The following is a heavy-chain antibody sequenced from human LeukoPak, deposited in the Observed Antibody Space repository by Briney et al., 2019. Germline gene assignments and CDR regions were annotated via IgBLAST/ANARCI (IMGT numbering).Heavy chain of an antibody. CDR3: ARVRGGYNSFYFDY. J-gene: IGHJ4*02. D-gene: IGHD5-24*01. Sequence: GGSLRLSCAASGFTFSSNAMSWVRQAPGKGLEWVSYISSSGSTIYYADSVKGRFTISRDNAKNSLYLQMNSLRAEDTAVYYCARVRGGYNSFYFDYWGQGTLVTVSS. V-gene: IGHV3-48*03. CDR1: GFTFSSNA. CDR2: ISSSGSTI.